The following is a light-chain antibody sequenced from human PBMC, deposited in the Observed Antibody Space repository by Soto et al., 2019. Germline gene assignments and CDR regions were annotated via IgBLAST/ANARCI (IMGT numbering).Light chain of an antibody. CDR2: ANN. CDR1: SSGIGAAFD. Sequence: QSVLTQPPSVSGAPGQRVTISCTGSSSGIGAAFDVHWYQQLPGTAPQLLIYANNNRPSGVPDRFSGPKSGTSASLAIAGLQADDEADYYCQSYDSNLVGSVSGTGTKLTVL. V-gene: IGLV1-40*01. CDR3: QSYDSNLVGSV. J-gene: IGLJ1*01.